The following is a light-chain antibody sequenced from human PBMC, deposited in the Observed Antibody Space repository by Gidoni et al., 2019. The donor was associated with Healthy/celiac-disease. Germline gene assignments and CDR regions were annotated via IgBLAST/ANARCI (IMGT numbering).Light chain of an antibody. J-gene: IGLJ2*01. V-gene: IGLV6-57*01. CDR1: RGLIASNY. CDR3: QSYYSSNVV. Sequence: NFMLTQPHSVSESPGTTVTISCTRSRGLIASNYVQCYQPRPRSSPTTWIYDDNQTPSRFPVRFSCSLDSSSNSASLTISGLKTEDEADYYCQSYYSSNVVFGGGTRLTVL. CDR2: DDN.